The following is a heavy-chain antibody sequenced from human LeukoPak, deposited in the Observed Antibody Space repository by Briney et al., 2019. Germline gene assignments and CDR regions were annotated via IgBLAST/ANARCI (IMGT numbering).Heavy chain of an antibody. CDR1: GYTFTSYG. D-gene: IGHD6-19*01. CDR3: ARDRYSSGWYYFDS. Sequence: ASVTVSCKASGYTFTSYGISWVRQAPGQGLEWMGWISAYNGNTNYAQKLQGRVTMTTDTSTSTAYMELRSLRSDDTAVYYCARDRYSSGWYYFDSWGQGTLVTVSS. J-gene: IGHJ4*02. V-gene: IGHV1-18*01. CDR2: ISAYNGNT.